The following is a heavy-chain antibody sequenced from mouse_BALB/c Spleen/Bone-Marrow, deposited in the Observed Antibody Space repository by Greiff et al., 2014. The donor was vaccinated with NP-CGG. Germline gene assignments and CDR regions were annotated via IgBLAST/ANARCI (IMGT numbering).Heavy chain of an antibody. CDR3: ARTMIYFYAMDY. Sequence: LVESGPELVKPGASVRVSCKASGYTFTNFVIYWVKQRPGQGLEWIGYVNPYNDGTKYNEKFKGKATLTSDKSSTTAYMELSSLTSEDSAVYYCARTMIYFYAMDYWGQGTSVTVSS. D-gene: IGHD2-4*01. CDR1: GYTFTNFV. CDR2: VNPYNDGT. V-gene: IGHV1-14*01. J-gene: IGHJ4*01.